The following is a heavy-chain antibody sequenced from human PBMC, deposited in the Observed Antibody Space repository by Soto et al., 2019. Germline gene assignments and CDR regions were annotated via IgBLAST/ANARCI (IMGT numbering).Heavy chain of an antibody. D-gene: IGHD3-22*01. CDR1: GGTFSSYA. V-gene: IGHV1-69*13. Sequence: SVKVSCKASGGTFSSYAISWVRQAPGQGLEWMGGIIPIFGTANYAQKFQGRVTITADESTSTAYMELSSLRSEDTAVYYCASVLPYSYYYDSSGYYHDAFDIWGQGTMVTVSS. CDR3: ASVLPYSYYYDSSGYYHDAFDI. J-gene: IGHJ3*02. CDR2: IIPIFGTA.